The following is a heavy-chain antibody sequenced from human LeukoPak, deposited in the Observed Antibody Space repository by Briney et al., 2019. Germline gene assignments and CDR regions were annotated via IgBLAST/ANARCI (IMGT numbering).Heavy chain of an antibody. D-gene: IGHD3-3*01. V-gene: IGHV4-61*02. J-gene: IGHJ4*02. CDR3: ARHGYYDFWSGYK. CDR1: GGSISTGVYY. CDR2: IQTSGCT. Sequence: SQTLSLTCTVSGGSISTGVYYWNWIRQPDGKGLEWFGRIQTSGCTNYNPSLKSRVTISVDTSKNQFSLKLSSVTAADTAVYYCARHGYYDFWSGYKWGQGTLVTVSS.